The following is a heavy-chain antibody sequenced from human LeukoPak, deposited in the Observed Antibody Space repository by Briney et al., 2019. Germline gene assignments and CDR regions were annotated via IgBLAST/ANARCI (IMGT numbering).Heavy chain of an antibody. D-gene: IGHD6-13*01. CDR3: AGVAAAGTEYFDH. Sequence: PGRSLRLSCAASGFTFDDYAMHWVRQAPGKGLEWVSGISWNSGSIGYADSVKGRFTISRDNAKNSLYLQMNSLRAEDTAVYYCAGVAAAGTEYFDHWGQGILVTVSS. J-gene: IGHJ4*02. CDR2: ISWNSGSI. CDR1: GFTFDDYA. V-gene: IGHV3-9*01.